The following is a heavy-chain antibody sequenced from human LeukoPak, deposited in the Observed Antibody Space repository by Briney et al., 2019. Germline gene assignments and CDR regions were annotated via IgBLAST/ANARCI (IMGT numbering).Heavy chain of an antibody. V-gene: IGHV3-23*01. CDR3: EKDHASCYLCWYFDL. CDR2: ITSSGGNT. J-gene: IGHJ2*01. D-gene: IGHD2-2*01. CDR1: GFTFSSYA. Sequence: GGSLRLSCAASGFTFSSYAMTWVRQTLGKGLEWVSTITSSGGNTYYADSVKGRFTISRDNSKNTLYLQMNSLRAEDTAVYYCEKDHASCYLCWYFDLWGRGTLVTVSS.